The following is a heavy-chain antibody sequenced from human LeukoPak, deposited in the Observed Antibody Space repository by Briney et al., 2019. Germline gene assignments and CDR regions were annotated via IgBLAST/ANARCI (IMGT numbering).Heavy chain of an antibody. D-gene: IGHD6-13*01. J-gene: IGHJ4*02. CDR2: ISGSGGST. CDR3: AKATSSSRYGYFDY. V-gene: IGHV3-23*01. Sequence: GGSLRLSCAASGFXFSSYAMSWVRQAPGKGLEWVSAISGSGGSTYYADSVKGRFTISRDNSKNTLYLQMNSLRAEDTAVYYCAKATSSSRYGYFDYWGQGTLVTVSS. CDR1: GFXFSSYA.